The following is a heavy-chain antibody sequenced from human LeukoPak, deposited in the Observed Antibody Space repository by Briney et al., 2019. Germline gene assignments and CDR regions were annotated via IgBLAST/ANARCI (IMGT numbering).Heavy chain of an antibody. CDR1: GGSISSSSYY. CDR2: IYYSGTT. J-gene: IGHJ4*02. Sequence: SETLSLTCIVSGGSISSSSYYWGWIRQPPGKGLEWIGSIYYSGTTYHNPSLKSRVTISVDASKNQFSLKLSSVAAADTAVYYCASGLELDYWGQGTLVTVSS. V-gene: IGHV4-39*01. CDR3: ASGLELDY.